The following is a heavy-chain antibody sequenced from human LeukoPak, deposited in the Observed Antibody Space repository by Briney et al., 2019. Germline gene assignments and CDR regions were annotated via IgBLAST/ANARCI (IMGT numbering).Heavy chain of an antibody. V-gene: IGHV3-11*01. Sequence: MSGGSLRLSCAASGFTFSDYYMSWIRQAPGKGLEWASSISSSGKTIHYADSVKGRITISRDHAKHAIYVQMNSLRVEDTAVYYCARIGYYYDSRGSHLRDGFDMWGQGTMVTVSP. CDR3: ARIGYYYDSRGSHLRDGFDM. J-gene: IGHJ3*02. CDR2: ISSSGKTI. CDR1: GFTFSDYY. D-gene: IGHD3-22*01.